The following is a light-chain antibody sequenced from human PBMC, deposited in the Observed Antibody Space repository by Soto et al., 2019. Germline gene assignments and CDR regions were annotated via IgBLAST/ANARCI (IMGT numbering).Light chain of an antibody. Sequence: EIVMTQSPATLSVSPGERATLSCRASQSVSSNLAWYQKKPGQAPRLLIYGASTRATGIPARFSGSESVTEFTLTISSLPSEDLAVYYWQQYNNWPRTFGQGTKLEIK. J-gene: IGKJ2*01. V-gene: IGKV3-15*01. CDR2: GAS. CDR3: QQYNNWPRT. CDR1: QSVSSN.